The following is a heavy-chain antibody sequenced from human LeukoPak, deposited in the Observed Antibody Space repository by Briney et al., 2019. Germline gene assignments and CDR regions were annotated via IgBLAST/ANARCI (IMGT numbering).Heavy chain of an antibody. Sequence: SETLSLTCTVSGGSISSYYWSWIRQPSGKGLEWIGYIYYSGSTNYNPSLKSRVTISVDTSKNQFSPKLSSVTAADTAVYYCARGIAARLVYWGQGTLVTVSS. CDR1: GGSISSYY. V-gene: IGHV4-59*01. CDR2: IYYSGST. CDR3: ARGIAARLVY. J-gene: IGHJ4*02. D-gene: IGHD6-6*01.